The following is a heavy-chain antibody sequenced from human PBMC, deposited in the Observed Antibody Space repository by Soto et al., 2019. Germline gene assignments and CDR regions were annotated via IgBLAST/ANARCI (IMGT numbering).Heavy chain of an antibody. CDR2: IIPIFGTA. CDR3: ARGLSYDDFDI. J-gene: IGHJ3*02. D-gene: IGHD1-26*01. V-gene: IGHV1-69*13. Sequence: ASVKVSCKASGGTFSSYAISWVRQAPGQGLEWMGGIIPIFGTANYAQKFQGRVTITADESTSTAYMELSSLRSEDTAVYYCARGLSYDDFDIWGQGTMGTVSS. CDR1: GGTFSSYA.